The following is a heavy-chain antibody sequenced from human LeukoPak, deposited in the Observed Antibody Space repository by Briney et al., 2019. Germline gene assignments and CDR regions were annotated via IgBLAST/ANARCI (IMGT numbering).Heavy chain of an antibody. CDR2: IYHSGST. CDR1: GYSISSGYY. D-gene: IGHD4-17*01. CDR3: ARGHDYGLFFDY. Sequence: SETLSPTCTVSGYSISSGYYWGWIRQPPGKGLEWIGSIYHSGSTYYNPSLKSRVTISVDTSKNQFSLKLSSVTAADTAVYYCARGHDYGLFFDYWGQGTMVTVSS. J-gene: IGHJ4*03. V-gene: IGHV4-38-2*02.